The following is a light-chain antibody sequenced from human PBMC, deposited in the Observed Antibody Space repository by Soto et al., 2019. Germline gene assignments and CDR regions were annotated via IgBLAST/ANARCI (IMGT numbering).Light chain of an antibody. CDR3: QQYGDSLFT. CDR1: QSVSSNF. J-gene: IGKJ3*01. CDR2: GAS. Sequence: EIVLTQSPGTLSLSPGDRATLSCRASQSVSSNFLAWYQHKPGQAPRLLIYGASSRATGIPDRFSGSGSRTDCTLTISRLEPEDFAVFSCQQYGDSLFTFGPGTKVDIK. V-gene: IGKV3-20*01.